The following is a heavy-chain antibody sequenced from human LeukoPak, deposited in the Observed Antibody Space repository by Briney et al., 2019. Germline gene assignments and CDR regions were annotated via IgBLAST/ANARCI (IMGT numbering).Heavy chain of an antibody. V-gene: IGHV4-39*07. D-gene: IGHD1-26*01. CDR1: GGSISSSSYY. CDR2: IYYSGST. J-gene: IGHJ5*02. CDR3: ARDDSGSYFAWFDP. Sequence: SETLSLTCTVSGGSISSSSYYWGWIRQPPGKGLEWIGSIYYSGSTYYNPSLKSRVTISVDTSKNQFSLKLSSVTAADTAVYYCARDDSGSYFAWFDPWGQGTLVSVSS.